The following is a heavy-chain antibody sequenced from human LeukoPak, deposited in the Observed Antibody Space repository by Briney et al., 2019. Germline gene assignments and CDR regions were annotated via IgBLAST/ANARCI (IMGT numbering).Heavy chain of an antibody. CDR2: INPSGGST. D-gene: IGHD1-26*01. CDR3: ARDSVGARGSWFDP. Sequence: ASVKVSCKASGYTFTSYYMHWVRQAPGQGLEWMGIINPSGGSTNYAQKLQGRVTMTTDTSTSTAYMELRSLRSDDTAVYYCARDSVGARGSWFDPWGQGTLVTVSS. V-gene: IGHV1-46*01. J-gene: IGHJ5*02. CDR1: GYTFTSYY.